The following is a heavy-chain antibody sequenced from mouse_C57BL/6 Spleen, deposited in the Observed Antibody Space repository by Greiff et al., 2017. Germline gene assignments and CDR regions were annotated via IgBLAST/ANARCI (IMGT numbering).Heavy chain of an antibody. D-gene: IGHD1-1*01. CDR1: GFTFSSYA. Sequence: EVKLMESGGGLVKPGGSLKLSCAASGFTFSSYAMSWVRQTPEKRLEWVATISDGGSYTYYPDNVKGRFTISRDNAKNNLYLQMSHLKSEDTAMYDCARGTVVATSFDYWGQGTTLTVAS. CDR3: ARGTVVATSFDY. V-gene: IGHV5-4*03. J-gene: IGHJ2*01. CDR2: ISDGGSYT.